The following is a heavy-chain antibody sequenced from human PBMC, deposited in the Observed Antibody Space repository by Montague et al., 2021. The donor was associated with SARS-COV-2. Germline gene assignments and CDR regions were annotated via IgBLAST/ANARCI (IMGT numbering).Heavy chain of an antibody. CDR2: IYYSGST. V-gene: IGHV4-59*11. CDR1: GGSISSHY. Sequence: SETLSLTCTVSGGSISSHYWSWIRQPPGKGLEWIGYIYYSGSTNYNPSLKSRVTISVDTSKNQFPLKLSSVTAADTAVYYCASQVPDFWSGIDYWGQGTLITVSS. CDR3: ASQVPDFWSGIDY. D-gene: IGHD3-3*01. J-gene: IGHJ4*02.